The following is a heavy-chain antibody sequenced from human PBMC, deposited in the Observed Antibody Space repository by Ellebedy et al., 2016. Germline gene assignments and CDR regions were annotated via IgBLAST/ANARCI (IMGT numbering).Heavy chain of an antibody. CDR1: GGSISSGGYY. V-gene: IGHV4-31*03. D-gene: IGHD2-2*01. CDR3: ARGGYCSSTSCSLNWFDP. CDR2: IYYSGST. J-gene: IGHJ5*02. Sequence: SETLSLTXTVSGGSISSGGYYWSWIRQHPGKGLEWIGYIYYSGSTYYNPSLKSRVTISVDTSKNQFSLKLSSVTAADTAVYYCARGGYCSSTSCSLNWFDPWGQGTLVTVSS.